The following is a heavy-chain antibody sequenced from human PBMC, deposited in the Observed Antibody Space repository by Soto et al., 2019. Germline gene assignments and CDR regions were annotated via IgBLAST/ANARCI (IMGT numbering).Heavy chain of an antibody. CDR2: ISAYNGNT. V-gene: IGHV1-18*01. CDR1: GYRFSSYG. CDR3: ARDVGVAIVNCDC. J-gene: IGHJ4*02. D-gene: IGHD3-3*01. Sequence: SVEPACKACGYRFSSYGISWVRQAPGQGLEWMGWISAYNGNTNYAQKLQGRVTMTTDTSTSTAYMELRSLRSDDTAVYYCARDVGVAIVNCDCWGQGTWVTVSS.